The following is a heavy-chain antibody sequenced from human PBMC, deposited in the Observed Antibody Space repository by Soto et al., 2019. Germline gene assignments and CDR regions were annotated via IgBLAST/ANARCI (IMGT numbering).Heavy chain of an antibody. J-gene: IGHJ4*02. CDR1: GASISNTYW. CDR3: EREKVTADYNVFDF. Sequence: SETLSLTCAVSGASISNTYWWSWVRQAPGKGLQWIGHISHSGSTNYRQSFKSRVTISLDKSKNQFSLRLTSLTAADTAMYYCEREKVTADYNVFDFWGQGTLVTVSS. CDR2: ISHSGST. D-gene: IGHD4-4*01. V-gene: IGHV4-4*02.